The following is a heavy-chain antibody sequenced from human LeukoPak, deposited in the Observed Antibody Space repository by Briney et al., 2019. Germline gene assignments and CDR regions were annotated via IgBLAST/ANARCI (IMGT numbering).Heavy chain of an antibody. Sequence: PGGSLRLSCSASGFTFSSYAMHWVRQAPGKGLEYLSAISTNGGSTYYADSVNGRFTISRGNSKNTLYLQMSSLRAEDTAVYYCVRKGYGDYIYDYWGQGTLVTVSS. V-gene: IGHV3-64D*06. D-gene: IGHD4-17*01. CDR3: VRKGYGDYIYDY. CDR2: ISTNGGST. J-gene: IGHJ4*02. CDR1: GFTFSSYA.